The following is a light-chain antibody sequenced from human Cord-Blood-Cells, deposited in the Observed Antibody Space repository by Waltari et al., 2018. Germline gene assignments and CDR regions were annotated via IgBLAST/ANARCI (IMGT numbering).Light chain of an antibody. J-gene: IGLJ1*01. Sequence: QSALTQPASVSGSPGQSITISCTGTSSDVGSYNIVSWYQQHPGKAPKLMIYEVSKRPSGVSNRFSGSKSGNTASLTISGLQAEDEADYYCCSYASSSTYVFGAGTKVTVL. CDR2: EVS. CDR3: CSYASSSTYV. CDR1: SSDVGSYNI. V-gene: IGLV2-23*02.